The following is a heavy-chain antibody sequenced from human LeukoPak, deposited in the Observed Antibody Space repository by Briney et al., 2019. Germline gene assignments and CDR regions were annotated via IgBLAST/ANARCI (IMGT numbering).Heavy chain of an antibody. CDR1: GFTFSSYA. J-gene: IGHJ4*02. CDR2: ISGSGGST. Sequence: PGGSLRLSCAASGFTFSSYAMSWVRQAPGKGLEWVSAISGSGGSTYYADSVKGRFTISRDNSKNTLYLQMNSLRAEDTAVYYCAKDRDYYDSSGYYWGPTNYYFDYWGQGTLVTVSS. CDR3: AKDRDYYDSSGYYWGPTNYYFDY. V-gene: IGHV3-23*01. D-gene: IGHD3-22*01.